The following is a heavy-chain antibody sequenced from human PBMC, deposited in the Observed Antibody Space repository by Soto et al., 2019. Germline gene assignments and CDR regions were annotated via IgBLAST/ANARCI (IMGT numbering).Heavy chain of an antibody. Sequence: SETLSLTCTVSGGSISSYYWSWIRQPPGKGLEWTGYIYYSGSTNYNPSLKSRVTISVDTSKNQFSLKLSSVTAADTAVYYCARGGMRYSSSWFDYWGQGTLVTVSS. J-gene: IGHJ4*02. CDR2: IYYSGST. V-gene: IGHV4-59*01. CDR3: ARGGMRYSSSWFDY. D-gene: IGHD6-13*01. CDR1: GGSISSYY.